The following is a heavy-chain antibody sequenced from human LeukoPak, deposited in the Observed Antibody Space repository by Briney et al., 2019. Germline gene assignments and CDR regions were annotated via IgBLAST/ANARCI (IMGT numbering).Heavy chain of an antibody. CDR1: GFTFSSYA. V-gene: IGHV3-23*01. Sequence: GGSLRLSCAASGFTFSSYAMSWVRQAPGKGLEWVSAVSGSGGSTYYADSVKGRFTISRDNSKNTLYLQMNSLRAEDTAVYYCAKDISGWYGSFAFDIWGQGTMVTVSS. J-gene: IGHJ3*02. D-gene: IGHD6-19*01. CDR3: AKDISGWYGSFAFDI. CDR2: VSGSGGST.